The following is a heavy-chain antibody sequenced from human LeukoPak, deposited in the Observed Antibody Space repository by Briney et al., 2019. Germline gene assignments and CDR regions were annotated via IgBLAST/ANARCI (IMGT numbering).Heavy chain of an antibody. Sequence: SETLSLTCNVSVGSLSRYYWRWIRQPPGKGLEWIGHIHYSGSTNYNPSLKSRVAISIDTSKNQFSLRLSSVTAVDTAVYYCARVSGATITTYYRIDVWRQGTTVTVS. V-gene: IGHV4-59*01. D-gene: IGHD5-12*01. CDR2: IHYSGST. CDR3: ARVSGATITTYYRIDV. CDR1: VGSLSRYY. J-gene: IGHJ6*02.